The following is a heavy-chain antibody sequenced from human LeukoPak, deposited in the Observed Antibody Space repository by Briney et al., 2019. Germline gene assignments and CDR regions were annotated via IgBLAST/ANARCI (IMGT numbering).Heavy chain of an antibody. V-gene: IGHV3-23*01. Sequence: PGGSLRLSCAASGFTFSSYAMSWVRQAPGKGLEWVSAISGSGGSTYYADSVKGRFTISRDNSKNTLYLQMNSLRAEDTAVYYCAKNFDSISRYYITYRGQGTLVTVSS. CDR2: ISGSGGST. D-gene: IGHD3-22*01. CDR1: GFTFSSYA. CDR3: AKNFDSISRYYITY. J-gene: IGHJ4*02.